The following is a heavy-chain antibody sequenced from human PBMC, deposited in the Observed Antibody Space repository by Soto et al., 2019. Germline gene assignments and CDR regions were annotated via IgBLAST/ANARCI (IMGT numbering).Heavy chain of an antibody. J-gene: IGHJ4*02. CDR1: GLSISTGYY. CDR3: ARGLYYYDSSGYSPDY. CDR2: IYHSGTT. D-gene: IGHD3-22*01. Sequence: PSETLSLTCAVSGLSISTGYYWGWIRQPPGKGLEWIATIYHSGTTYSNPSLKSRVTISVDTSKNQFSLKLSSVTAADTAVYYCARGLYYYDSSGYSPDYWGLGTMVTVSS. V-gene: IGHV4-38-2*01.